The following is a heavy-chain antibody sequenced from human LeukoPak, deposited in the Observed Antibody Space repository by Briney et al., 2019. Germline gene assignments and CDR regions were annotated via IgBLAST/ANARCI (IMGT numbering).Heavy chain of an antibody. Sequence: SETLSLTCTVSGGSISSGGYYWSWIRQPPGKGLEWIGYIYHSGSTNYNPSLKSRVTISVDTSKNQFSLKLSSVTAADTAVYYCARVPYVGYCSGGSCYGGGGYFDYWGQGTLVTVSS. CDR2: IYHSGST. D-gene: IGHD2-15*01. J-gene: IGHJ4*02. CDR1: GGSISSGGYY. CDR3: ARVPYVGYCSGGSCYGGGGYFDY. V-gene: IGHV4-61*08.